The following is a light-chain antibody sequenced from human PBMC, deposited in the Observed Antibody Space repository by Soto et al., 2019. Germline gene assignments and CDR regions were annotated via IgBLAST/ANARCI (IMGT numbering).Light chain of an antibody. CDR3: QVWDSSPDHWV. J-gene: IGLJ3*02. V-gene: IGLV3-21*02. Sequence: SYELTQPPSVSVAPGQTARIPCGGNNIGNKRVHWYQQRPGQAPVLVVYDDSDRPSGIPERFSGSNSGNTATLTISRVEAGDEADYYCQVWDSSPDHWVFGGGTKLTVL. CDR2: DDS. CDR1: NIGNKR.